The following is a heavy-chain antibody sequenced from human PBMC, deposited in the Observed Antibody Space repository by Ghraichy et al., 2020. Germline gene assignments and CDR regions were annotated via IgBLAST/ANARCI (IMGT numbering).Heavy chain of an antibody. Sequence: GSLSLTCAVSGGSISSSNWWSWVRQPPGKGLEWIGEIYHSGSTNYNPSLKSRVTISVDKSKNQFSLKLSSVTAADTAVYYCARVVCSSTSCYTNWFDPWGQGTLVTVSS. CDR1: GGSISSSNW. V-gene: IGHV4-4*02. J-gene: IGHJ5*02. CDR2: IYHSGST. D-gene: IGHD2-2*02. CDR3: ARVVCSSTSCYTNWFDP.